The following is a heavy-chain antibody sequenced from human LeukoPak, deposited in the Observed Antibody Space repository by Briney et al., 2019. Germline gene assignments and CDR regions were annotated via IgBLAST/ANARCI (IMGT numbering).Heavy chain of an antibody. CDR3: ARRIAVAGSNYYFDY. CDR2: IYYSGTT. J-gene: IGHJ4*02. CDR1: GGSISSWSYY. D-gene: IGHD6-19*01. V-gene: IGHV4-39*01. Sequence: SETLSFTWTVSGGSISSWSYYWGWIRQPPGKGLEWICTIYYSGTTYYNPSLKSRVTISADTSKNQFSLKLSSVTAADTAVYYCARRIAVAGSNYYFDYWGQGTLLTVSS.